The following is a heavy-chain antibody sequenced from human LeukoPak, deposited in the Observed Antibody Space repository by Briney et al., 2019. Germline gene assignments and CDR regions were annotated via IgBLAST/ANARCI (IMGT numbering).Heavy chain of an antibody. D-gene: IGHD3-3*01. J-gene: IGHJ4*02. CDR1: GYTFTGDY. CDR2: INPNSGGT. V-gene: IGHV1-2*02. CDR3: ARDPPAEWLYDQDDY. Sequence: ASVKVSCKASGYTFTGDYTHWVRQAPGQGLEWMGWINPNSGGTNYAQKFQGRVTMTRDTSISTAYMELSRLRSDDTAVYYCARDPPAEWLYDQDDYRGQGTLVTVSS.